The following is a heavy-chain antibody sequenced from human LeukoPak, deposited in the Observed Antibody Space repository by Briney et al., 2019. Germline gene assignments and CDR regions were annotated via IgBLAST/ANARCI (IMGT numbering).Heavy chain of an antibody. V-gene: IGHV4-59*08. CDR2: IYYSGST. CDR3: ARHLPYGSGSYSP. CDR1: GGSISSYY. D-gene: IGHD3-10*01. Sequence: SETLSLTCTVSGGSISSYYWSWIRQPPGKGLEWIGYIYYSGSTNYNPSLKSRVTISVDTSKNQFSLKLSSVTAADTAVYYCARHLPYGSGSYSPWGQGTLVTVSS. J-gene: IGHJ5*02.